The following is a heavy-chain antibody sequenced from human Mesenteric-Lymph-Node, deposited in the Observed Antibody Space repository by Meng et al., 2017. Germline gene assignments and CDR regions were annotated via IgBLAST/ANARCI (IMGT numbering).Heavy chain of an antibody. CDR3: AKGGGWYAY. CDR1: GSSTTNDF. V-gene: IGHV4-59*01. D-gene: IGHD6-19*01. J-gene: IGHJ4*02. Sequence: QVQLQQWGAGLCKPSETLSLGFSVFGSSTTNDFWTWFRQPPGKALEWIGYTSYTAGTSYNPSLKSRVSMSVDTSKNQFSLKLTSVTAADTAVYFCAKGGGWYAYWGQGARVTFDS. CDR2: TSYTAGT.